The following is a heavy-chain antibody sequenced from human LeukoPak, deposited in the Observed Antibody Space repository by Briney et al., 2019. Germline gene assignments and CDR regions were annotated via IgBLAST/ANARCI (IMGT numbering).Heavy chain of an antibody. V-gene: IGHV4-59*01. J-gene: IGHJ3*02. CDR3: ARVLMVVAATDAFGI. CDR1: GGSISTYS. D-gene: IGHD2-15*01. CDR2: IYNSGST. Sequence: PSETLSLTCTVSGGSISTYSWNWIRQPPGKGLEWIGYIYNSGSTNYNPPLKRRVSMSVDTSKNQFSLKLNSVAAADTAVYYCARVLMVVAATDAFGIWGQGTTVTVSS.